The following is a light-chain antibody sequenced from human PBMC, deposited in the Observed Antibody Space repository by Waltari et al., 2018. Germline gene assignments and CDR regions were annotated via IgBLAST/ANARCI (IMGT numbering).Light chain of an antibody. Sequence: VVLTQSPATLSLSPGERATLSCRASQGVSKFLAWFQQKPGQSPRLLVYDVSTRATGIPSRFSGSGPGPEFFLTINSLEPEDFAVYYCQQYDRWPLTFGGGTKLEIK. CDR3: QQYDRWPLT. CDR1: QGVSKF. J-gene: IGKJ4*01. V-gene: IGKV3D-11*01. CDR2: DVS.